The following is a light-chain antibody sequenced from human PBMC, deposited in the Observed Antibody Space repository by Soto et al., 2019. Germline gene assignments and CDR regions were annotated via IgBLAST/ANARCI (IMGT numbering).Light chain of an antibody. J-gene: IGKJ4*01. CDR3: QQRSNWPHT. Sequence: EIVLPQSPATLSLSPGERATLSCRASQSVSSYLAWYQQKPGQAPRLLIYDASNRATGIPARFSGSGSGTAFTRTISSLDPEDFAVYYCQQRSNWPHTFGGGTKVEIK. CDR1: QSVSSY. CDR2: DAS. V-gene: IGKV3-11*01.